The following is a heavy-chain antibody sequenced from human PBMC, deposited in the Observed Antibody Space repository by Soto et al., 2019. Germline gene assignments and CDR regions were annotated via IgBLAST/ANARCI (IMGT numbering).Heavy chain of an antibody. CDR1: GGSISSYY. J-gene: IGHJ5*01. V-gene: IGHV4-59*01. Sequence: QVQLQESGPGLVKPSETLSLTCTVSGGSISSYYWSWIRQPPGKGLEWIGFIFYLGSTSSNPSLKSRFTISIYTSEYQFSLKLNSVTAADTAVYYCASMIGDPVLSFDSWGQGTLVAVSS. D-gene: IGHD3-10*02. CDR2: IFYLGST. CDR3: ASMIGDPVLSFDS.